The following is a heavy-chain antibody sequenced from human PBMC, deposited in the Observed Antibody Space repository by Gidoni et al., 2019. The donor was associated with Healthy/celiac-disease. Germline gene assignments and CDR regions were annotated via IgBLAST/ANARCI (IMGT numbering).Heavy chain of an antibody. CDR1: GYTFTSYG. CDR2: ISAYNGNT. J-gene: IGHJ6*03. D-gene: IGHD2-2*01. CDR3: ARASFSHVPYYMDV. V-gene: IGHV1-18*01. Sequence: QVQLVQSGAEVKKPGASVKVSCKASGYTFTSYGISWVRQAPGQGREWMGWISAYNGNTNYAQKRQGRVTMTTDTSTSTAYMELRSLGSDDTAVYYCARASFSHVPYYMDVWGKGTTVTVSS.